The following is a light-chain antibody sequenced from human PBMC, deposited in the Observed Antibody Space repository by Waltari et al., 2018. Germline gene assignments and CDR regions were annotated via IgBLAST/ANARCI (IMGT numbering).Light chain of an antibody. J-gene: IGLJ3*02. CDR2: KAT. V-gene: IGLV8-61*01. Sequence: QSVVPQEPSLSVSPGGTVTPPFALSSGSISSTSYATWYQQTPGQAPRTLVYKATSRSSGVPDRFSGSILGNKAALTITGARADDESDYYCSLYMGSGIWVFGGGTKLTVL. CDR3: SLYMGSGIWV. CDR1: SGSISSTSY.